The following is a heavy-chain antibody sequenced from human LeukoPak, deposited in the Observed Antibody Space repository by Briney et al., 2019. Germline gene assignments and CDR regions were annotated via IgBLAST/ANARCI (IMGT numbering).Heavy chain of an antibody. J-gene: IGHJ2*01. CDR2: IYYSGST. CDR3: ARGGTSHYWYFDL. Sequence: SETLSLTCTVSGGSISSHYWSWIRQPPGKGLEWIGYIYYSGSTNYNPSLKSRVTISVDTSKNQFSLKLSSVTAADTAVYYCARGGTSHYWYFDLWGRGTLVTVSS. D-gene: IGHD2-2*01. V-gene: IGHV4-59*11. CDR1: GGSISSHY.